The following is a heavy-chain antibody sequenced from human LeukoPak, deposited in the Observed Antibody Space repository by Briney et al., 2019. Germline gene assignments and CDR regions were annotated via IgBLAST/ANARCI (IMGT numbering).Heavy chain of an antibody. J-gene: IGHJ5*02. CDR3: ASPRGRAVAGRGWFDP. V-gene: IGHV4-34*01. Sequence: SETLSLTCAVYGGSFSGYYWSWIRQPPGKGLEWIGEINHSGSTNYNPSLKSRVTISVDTSKNQFSLKLSSVTAADTAVYYCASPRGRAVAGRGWFDPWGQGTLVTVSS. D-gene: IGHD6-19*01. CDR1: GGSFSGYY. CDR2: INHSGST.